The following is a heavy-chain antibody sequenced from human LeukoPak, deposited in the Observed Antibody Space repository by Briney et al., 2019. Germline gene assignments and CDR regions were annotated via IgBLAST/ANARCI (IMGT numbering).Heavy chain of an antibody. CDR3: AKDYTRIAVAAIFDY. J-gene: IGHJ4*02. CDR2: ISGSGGST. Sequence: GGSLRLSCAASGFTFSSYAMSWVRQAPGKGLEWVSAISGSGGSTYYADSVKGRFTISRDNSKDTLYLQMNSLRAEDTAVYYCAKDYTRIAVAAIFDYWGQGTLVTVSS. D-gene: IGHD6-19*01. V-gene: IGHV3-23*01. CDR1: GFTFSSYA.